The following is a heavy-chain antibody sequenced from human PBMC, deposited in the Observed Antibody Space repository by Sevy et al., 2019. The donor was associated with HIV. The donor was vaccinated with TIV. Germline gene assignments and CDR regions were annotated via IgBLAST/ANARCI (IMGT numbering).Heavy chain of an antibody. CDR3: AKVLGFWSSYDYAFDF. CDR1: GFTFTSYG. D-gene: IGHD5-12*01. J-gene: IGHJ3*01. V-gene: IGHV3-30*02. Sequence: GGSLRLSCAASGFTFTSYGIHWVRQAPGKGLECVAKISFDEKYKYYAESVKGRFTISRDISKNTVFLEMNSLRPDDTGVYYCAKVLGFWSSYDYAFDFWGQGTMVTVSS. CDR2: ISFDEKYK.